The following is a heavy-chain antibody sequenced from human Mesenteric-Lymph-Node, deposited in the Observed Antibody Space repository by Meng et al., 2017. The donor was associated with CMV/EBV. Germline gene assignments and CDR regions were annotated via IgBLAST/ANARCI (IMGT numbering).Heavy chain of an antibody. CDR2: MYGNDNT. CDR3: ARGVLGLIPQDY. D-gene: IGHD3-16*02. J-gene: IGHJ4*02. Sequence: GESLKISCVASGFTVISTYMSWVRQAPGKGLEWVAFMYGNDNTYHADSVKGRFTISRDNSKNTLYLQMNRLRVEDTAVYFCARGVLGLIPQDYWGQGTLVTVSS. CDR1: GFTVISTY. V-gene: IGHV3-53*01.